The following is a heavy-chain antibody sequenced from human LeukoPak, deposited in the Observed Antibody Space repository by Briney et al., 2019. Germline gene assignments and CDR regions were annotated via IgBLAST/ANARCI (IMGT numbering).Heavy chain of an antibody. CDR1: GFTFDDHG. V-gene: IGHV3-21*01. D-gene: IGHD1-26*01. CDR2: ISSSSSYI. CDR3: ARDLVVGARPTDY. Sequence: PGGSLRLSCAASGFTFDDHGMSWVRQAPGKGLEWVSSISSSSSYIYYADSVKGRFTISRDNAKNSLYLQMNSLRAEDTAVYYCARDLVVGARPTDYWGQGTLVTVSS. J-gene: IGHJ4*02.